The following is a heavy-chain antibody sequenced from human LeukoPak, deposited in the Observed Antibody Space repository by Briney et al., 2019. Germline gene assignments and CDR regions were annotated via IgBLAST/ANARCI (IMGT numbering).Heavy chain of an antibody. CDR3: AKGGMVRVLFDI. CDR1: GFTFSSYA. J-gene: IGHJ3*02. CDR2: ISGSGGST. Sequence: GGSLRLSCAASGFTFSSYAMSWVRQAPGKGLEWVSAISGSGGSTYYADSVKGRFTISGDNSKNTLYLQMNSLRAEDTAVYYCAKGGMVRVLFDIWGQGTMVTVSS. D-gene: IGHD3-10*01. V-gene: IGHV3-23*01.